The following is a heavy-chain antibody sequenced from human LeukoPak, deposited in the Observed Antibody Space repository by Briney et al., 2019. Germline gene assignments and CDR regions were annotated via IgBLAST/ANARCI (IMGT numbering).Heavy chain of an antibody. V-gene: IGHV1-3*03. J-gene: IGHJ4*02. CDR3: ARAVYSGYDLGHFDY. D-gene: IGHD5-12*01. Sequence: GPSVNVSCKASGYTFTSYAMHCVPQAPGQRLEGMGWINAGNGNTKYSQEFQGRVTITRDTSASTAYMELSSLRSEDMAVYYCARAVYSGYDLGHFDYWGQGTLVTVSS. CDR1: GYTFTSYA. CDR2: INAGNGNT.